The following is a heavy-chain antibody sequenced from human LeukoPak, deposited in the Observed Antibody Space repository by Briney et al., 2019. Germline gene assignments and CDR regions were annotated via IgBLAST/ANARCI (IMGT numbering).Heavy chain of an antibody. CDR3: ARGGITGTTRGPTRLNDAFDI. Sequence: ASVKVSCTASGYTFTGYYMHWVRQAPGQGLEWMGWINPNSGGTNYAQKFQGWVTMTRDTSISTAYMELSRLRSDDTAVYYCARGGITGTTRGPTRLNDAFDIWGQGTMVTVSS. CDR1: GYTFTGYY. CDR2: INPNSGGT. J-gene: IGHJ3*02. V-gene: IGHV1-2*04. D-gene: IGHD1-20*01.